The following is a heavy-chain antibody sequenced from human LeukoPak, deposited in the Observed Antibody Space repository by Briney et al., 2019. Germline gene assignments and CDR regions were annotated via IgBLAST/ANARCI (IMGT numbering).Heavy chain of an antibody. Sequence: GASVKVSCKVSGYTLTELSMHWVRQAPGKGLEWMGGFDPEDGETIYAQKFQGRVTMTEDTSTDTAYMELSSLRSEDTAVYYCATVGCSSTSCYKGSYYYYGMDVWGQGTTVTVS. D-gene: IGHD2-2*02. CDR3: ATVGCSSTSCYKGSYYYYGMDV. J-gene: IGHJ6*02. V-gene: IGHV1-24*01. CDR2: FDPEDGET. CDR1: GYTLTELS.